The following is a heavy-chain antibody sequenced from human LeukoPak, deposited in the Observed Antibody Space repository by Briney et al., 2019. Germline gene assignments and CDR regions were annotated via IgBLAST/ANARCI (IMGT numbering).Heavy chain of an antibody. D-gene: IGHD5-24*01. CDR2: IYYSGST. CDR3: ARAIRDDYKIYHFDY. Sequence: SETLSLTCTVSGGSFSSSSDYWGWIRQPPGKGLEWIGSIYYSGSTYYNPSLKSRVTVSVDMSKNQFSLKLSSVTAADTAVYYCARAIRDDYKIYHFDYWGQGTLVTVSS. CDR1: GGSFSSSSDY. V-gene: IGHV4-39*01. J-gene: IGHJ4*02.